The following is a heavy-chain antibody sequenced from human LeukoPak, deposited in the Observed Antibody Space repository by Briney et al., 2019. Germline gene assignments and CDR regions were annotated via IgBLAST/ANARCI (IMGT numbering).Heavy chain of an antibody. V-gene: IGHV3-53*01. D-gene: IGHD3-22*01. CDR1: GFTVSSNY. Sequence: HPGGSLRLSCAASGFTVSSNYMSWVRQAPGKGLEWVSVIYSGGSTYYADSVKGRFTISRDNSKNTLYLQMNSLRAEDTAVYYCARDYYYDSSGYSGAFDIWGQGTMVTVSS. CDR3: ARDYYYDSSGYSGAFDI. CDR2: IYSGGST. J-gene: IGHJ3*02.